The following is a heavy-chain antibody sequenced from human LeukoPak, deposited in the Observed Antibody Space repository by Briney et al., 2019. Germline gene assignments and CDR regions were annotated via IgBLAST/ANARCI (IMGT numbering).Heavy chain of an antibody. J-gene: IGHJ4*02. Sequence: GASVKVSCKASGYTFTGYYMHWVRQAPGQGLEWVGWINPNSGGTNYAQKFQGRVTMTRDTSISTAYMELSRLRSDDTAVYYCASEPPYSGYDGETDYWGQGTLVTVSS. CDR2: INPNSGGT. CDR3: ASEPPYSGYDGETDY. V-gene: IGHV1-2*02. CDR1: GYTFTGYY. D-gene: IGHD5-12*01.